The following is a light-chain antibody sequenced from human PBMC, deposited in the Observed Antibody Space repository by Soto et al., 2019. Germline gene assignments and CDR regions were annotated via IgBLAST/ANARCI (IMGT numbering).Light chain of an antibody. J-gene: IGLJ3*02. CDR2: EVS. CDR3: NSYAGGNWV. CDR1: SSDVGRYNY. V-gene: IGLV2-8*01. Sequence: QSALTQPPSASGSLGQSVTIPCTGTSSDVGRYNYVSWYQQYPGKVPKLVIYEVSKRPSGVPDRFSGSKSGNTASLTVSGLQAEDEADYYCNSYAGGNWVLGGGTKLTVL.